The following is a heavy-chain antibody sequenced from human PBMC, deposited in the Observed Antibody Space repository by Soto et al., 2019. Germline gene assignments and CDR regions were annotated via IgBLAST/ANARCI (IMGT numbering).Heavy chain of an antibody. D-gene: IGHD3-16*02. CDR2: INPNSGST. J-gene: IGHJ1*01. CDR3: ARDVPGITIGGVIANEYFHY. V-gene: IGHV1-2*02. CDR1: GYTFTSYY. Sequence: ASVKVSCKAFGYTFTSYYMHWVRQAPGQGLEWMGWINPNSGSTNYAQKFQGRVTMTRDTSINTAYMELSRLRSEDTAVYYCARDVPGITIGGVIANEYFHYWGQGTLVTVSS.